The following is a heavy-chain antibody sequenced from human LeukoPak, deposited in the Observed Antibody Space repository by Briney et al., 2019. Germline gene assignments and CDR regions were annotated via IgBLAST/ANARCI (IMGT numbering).Heavy chain of an antibody. CDR3: TSWGDTTAEYFQR. J-gene: IGHJ1*01. Sequence: GGSLRLSCVVSGFTFNRCWMNWVRQAPGKGLEWVAHINPDGRDTYYVDSVKGRFTISRDNAQNSMYLQMSRLRVEDTAVYYCTSWGDTTAEYFQRWGQGTLVTVSS. CDR1: GFTFNRCW. CDR2: INPDGRDT. V-gene: IGHV3-7*01. D-gene: IGHD2-21*02.